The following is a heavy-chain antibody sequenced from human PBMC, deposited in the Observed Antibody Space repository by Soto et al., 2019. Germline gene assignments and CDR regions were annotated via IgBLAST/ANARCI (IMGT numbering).Heavy chain of an antibody. CDR3: GRNMDYYYGRGSGNGHGV. CDR1: GYTFTAYH. V-gene: IGHV1-2*02. D-gene: IGHD3-10*02. CDR2: INPTFGDT. Sequence: QVRLVQSGAEVKEPGDSVRVSCEASGYTFTAYHIHWVRQAPGQGLEWMVWINPTFGDTGYAQDFQGRFSMTSGMSNSTVYMELSRLTSDDTAIYYCGRNMDYYYGRGSGNGHGVWGQGTTVTVFS. J-gene: IGHJ6*02.